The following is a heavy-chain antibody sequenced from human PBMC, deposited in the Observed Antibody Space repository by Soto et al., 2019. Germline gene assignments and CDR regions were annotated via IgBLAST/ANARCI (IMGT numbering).Heavy chain of an antibody. CDR1: GFTFSSYG. Sequence: QVQLVESGGGVVQPGRSLRLSCAASGFTFSSYGMHWVRQAPGKGLEWVAVIWYDGSNKYYADSVKGRVTISRDNSKNTVYLQMNSLRAEDTAVYYCARDGDGSPTYWGQGTLVTVSS. J-gene: IGHJ4*02. D-gene: IGHD7-27*01. V-gene: IGHV3-33*01. CDR3: ARDGDGSPTY. CDR2: IWYDGSNK.